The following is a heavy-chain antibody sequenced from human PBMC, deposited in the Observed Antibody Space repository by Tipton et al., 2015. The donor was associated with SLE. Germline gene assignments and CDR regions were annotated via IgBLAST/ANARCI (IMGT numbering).Heavy chain of an antibody. D-gene: IGHD3-3*01. CDR3: TRDSPTIFGVVIIGYYGMDV. J-gene: IGHJ6*02. CDR2: ISGSGGNT. Sequence: SLRLSCAASGFTFSSHAMSWVRQAPGKGLEWVSSISGSGGNTYDADSVKGRFTISRDNSKNTVYLQMNSLRVEDTAVYYCTRDSPTIFGVVIIGYYGMDVWGQGTTVTVSS. CDR1: GFTFSSHA. V-gene: IGHV3-23*01.